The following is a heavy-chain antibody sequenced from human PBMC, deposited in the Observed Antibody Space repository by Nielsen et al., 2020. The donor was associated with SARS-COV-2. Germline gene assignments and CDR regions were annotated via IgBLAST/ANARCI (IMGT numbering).Heavy chain of an antibody. D-gene: IGHD3-10*01. CDR3: ARDGSYGSGSYLLYYYYGMDV. CDR1: GYTFTSYA. J-gene: IGHJ6*02. Sequence: ASVKVSCKASGYTFTSYAMHWVRQAPGQRLEWMGWINAGNGNTKYSQKFQGRVTITRDTSASTAYMELSSLRSEDTAVYYCARDGSYGSGSYLLYYYYGMDVWGQGTTVTVSS. V-gene: IGHV1-3*01. CDR2: INAGNGNT.